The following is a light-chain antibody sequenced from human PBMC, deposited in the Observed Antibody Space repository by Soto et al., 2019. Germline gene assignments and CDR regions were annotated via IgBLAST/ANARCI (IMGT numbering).Light chain of an antibody. V-gene: IGKV1-9*01. CDR1: QGISSY. CDR2: AAS. Sequence: DIQLTQSPSFLSASGGDRVTITCRASQGISSYLAWYQQKPGEAPKLLIYAASTLQSGVPSRFSGSGSGTEFTLTISSLQPEDFATYYCQQLNSYPPWTFGQGTKVEIK. J-gene: IGKJ1*01. CDR3: QQLNSYPPWT.